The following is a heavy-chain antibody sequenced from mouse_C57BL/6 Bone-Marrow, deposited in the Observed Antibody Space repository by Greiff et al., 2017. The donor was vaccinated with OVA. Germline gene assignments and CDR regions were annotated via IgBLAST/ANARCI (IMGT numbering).Heavy chain of an antibody. Sequence: LQESGAELARPGASVKLSCKASGYTFTSYGISWVKQRTGQGLEWIGEIYPRSGNTYYNEKFKGKATLTADKSSSTAYMELRSLTSEDSAVYFCARWDSNYFDYWGQGTTLTVSS. J-gene: IGHJ2*01. CDR2: IYPRSGNT. CDR3: ARWDSNYFDY. CDR1: GYTFTSYG. V-gene: IGHV1-81*01. D-gene: IGHD2-5*01.